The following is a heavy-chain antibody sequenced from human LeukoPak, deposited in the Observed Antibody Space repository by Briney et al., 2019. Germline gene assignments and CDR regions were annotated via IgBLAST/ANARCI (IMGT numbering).Heavy chain of an antibody. CDR3: ARVRHFVDLYAYGMDV. CDR2: IWYDGSNK. Sequence: GGSLRLSCAASGFTFSSYGMHWVRQAPGKGLEWVAVIWYDGSNKYYADSVKGRFTISRDNSKNTLYLQMNSLRAEDTAVYYCARVRHFVDLYAYGMDVWGQGTTVTVSS. J-gene: IGHJ6*02. V-gene: IGHV3-33*01. D-gene: IGHD2-8*01. CDR1: GFTFSSYG.